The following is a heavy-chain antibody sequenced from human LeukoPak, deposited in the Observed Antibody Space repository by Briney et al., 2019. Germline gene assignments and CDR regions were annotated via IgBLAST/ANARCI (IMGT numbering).Heavy chain of an antibody. D-gene: IGHD6-13*01. J-gene: IGHJ4*02. Sequence: PGGSLRLSCAASGFTFRDYYMSWIRQAPGKGLEWVSYISSSGSTIYYADSVKGRFTFSRDNAKNSLYLQMNSLRAEDTAVYYCARDLAAAGTRGEIYWGQGTLVTVSS. CDR3: ARDLAAAGTRGEIY. CDR1: GFTFRDYY. CDR2: ISSSGSTI. V-gene: IGHV3-11*04.